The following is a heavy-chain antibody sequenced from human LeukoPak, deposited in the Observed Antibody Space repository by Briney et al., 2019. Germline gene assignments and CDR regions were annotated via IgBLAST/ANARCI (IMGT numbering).Heavy chain of an antibody. J-gene: IGHJ4*02. Sequence: KPSETLSLTCTVSGGSISSYYWSWLRQPPGKGLEWIGYIYYSGSTNYNPSLKSRVTISVDTSKNQFSLKLSSVTAADTAVYYCARENTVTTFDYWGQGTLVTVSS. CDR2: IYYSGST. CDR3: ARENTVTTFDY. V-gene: IGHV4-59*01. CDR1: GGSISSYY. D-gene: IGHD4-17*01.